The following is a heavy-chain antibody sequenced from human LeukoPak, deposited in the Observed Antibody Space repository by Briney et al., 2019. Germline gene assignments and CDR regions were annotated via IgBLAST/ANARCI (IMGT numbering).Heavy chain of an antibody. CDR1: GGSISTYY. CDR2: IDYSGST. V-gene: IGHV4-59*01. Sequence: SGTLSLTCTVSGGSISTYYWSWIRQPPGKGLEWLGYIDYSGSTNYNPSLKSRVTISVDTSKNQFSLRLSSVTAADTATYHCARVGQGCFDLWGRGTLVTVSS. CDR3: ARVGQGCFDL. J-gene: IGHJ2*01.